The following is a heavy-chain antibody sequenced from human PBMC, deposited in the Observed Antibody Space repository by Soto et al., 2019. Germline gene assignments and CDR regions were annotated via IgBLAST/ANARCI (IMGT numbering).Heavy chain of an antibody. CDR1: GDSVSSSDAA. Sequence: QLQQSGPGLLKPSQTLSLTCAVSGDSVSSSDAAWNWIRQSPSRGLEWLGRTYYRSKWYNDYAVSVKSRITINPDTSNNQFSLQLNSVTPEDTAVYYCARGAYNSVWSWGQGTLFTVSS. V-gene: IGHV6-1*01. CDR2: TYYRSKWYN. CDR3: ARGAYNSVWS. J-gene: IGHJ4*02. D-gene: IGHD6-19*01.